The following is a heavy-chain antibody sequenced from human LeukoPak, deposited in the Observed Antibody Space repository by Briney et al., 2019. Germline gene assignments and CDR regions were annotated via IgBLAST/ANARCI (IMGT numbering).Heavy chain of an antibody. CDR2: IYHSGST. V-gene: IGHV4-38-2*02. CDR3: ARDALRYFDWLYRSFDY. J-gene: IGHJ4*02. D-gene: IGHD3-9*01. Sequence: RPSETLSLTCTVSGYSISSGYYWGWIRQPPGKGLEWIGSIYHSGSTYYNPSLKSRVTISVDTFKNQFSLKLSSVTAADTAVYYCARDALRYFDWLYRSFDYWGQGTLVTVSS. CDR1: GYSISSGYY.